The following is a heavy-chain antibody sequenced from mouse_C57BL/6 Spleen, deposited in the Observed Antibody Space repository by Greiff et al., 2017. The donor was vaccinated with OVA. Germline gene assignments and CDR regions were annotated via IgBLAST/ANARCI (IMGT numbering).Heavy chain of an antibody. J-gene: IGHJ2*01. CDR1: GYTFTSYW. D-gene: IGHD2-1*01. CDR2: IDPSDSYT. V-gene: IGHV1-50*01. CDR3: ARRGIGGNLNY. Sequence: QVQLQQPGAELVKPGASVKLSCKASGYTFTSYWMQWVKQRPGQGLEWIGEIDPSDSYTNYNQKFKGKATLTVDTSSSTAYMQLSSLTSEDSAVYYCARRGIGGNLNYWGQGTTLTVSS.